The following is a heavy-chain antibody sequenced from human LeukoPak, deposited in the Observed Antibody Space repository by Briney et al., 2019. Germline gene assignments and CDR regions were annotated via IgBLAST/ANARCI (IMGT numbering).Heavy chain of an antibody. D-gene: IGHD3-10*02. CDR2: INPSGGST. V-gene: IGHV1-46*01. CDR3: AKDRDLFGELFSYYFDY. J-gene: IGHJ4*02. Sequence: ASVKVSCKASGYTFTSYYIHWVRQAPGQGLEWMGIINPSGGSTSYAQKFQGRVTMTRDTSTSTVYMELSSLRSEDTAVYYCAKDRDLFGELFSYYFDYWGQGTLVTVSS. CDR1: GYTFTSYY.